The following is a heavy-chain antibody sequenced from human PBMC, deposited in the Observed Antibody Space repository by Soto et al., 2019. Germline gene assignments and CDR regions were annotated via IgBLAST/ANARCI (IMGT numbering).Heavy chain of an antibody. CDR3: GRGGVDYYDTERLYFDN. CDR1: GFNFITYS. D-gene: IGHD3-22*01. Sequence: EVQLVESGGGPVRPGGSLKLSCAASGFNFITYSLSWVRQAPGKGLEWVASISSSAVYIDYADSVKGRFTISRDNANNCVYLEMNSLRGEETAGGGCGRGGVDYYDTERLYFDNWGQGTLVTVSS. V-gene: IGHV3-21*01. J-gene: IGHJ4*02. CDR2: ISSSAVYI.